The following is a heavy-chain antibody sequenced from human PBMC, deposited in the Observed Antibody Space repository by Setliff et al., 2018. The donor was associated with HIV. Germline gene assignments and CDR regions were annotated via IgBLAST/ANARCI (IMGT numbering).Heavy chain of an antibody. D-gene: IGHD6-13*01. Sequence: GGSLRLSCAASGFTFSSYAMRWVRQAPGKGLEWVSAISGSGGSTYYADSVKGRFTISRDNSKNTLYLQMNSLRAEDTAVYYCAKDVYGYSSSSFQHWGQGTLVTVSS. CDR3: AKDVYGYSSSSFQH. CDR1: GFTFSSYA. CDR2: ISGSGGST. V-gene: IGHV3-23*01. J-gene: IGHJ1*01.